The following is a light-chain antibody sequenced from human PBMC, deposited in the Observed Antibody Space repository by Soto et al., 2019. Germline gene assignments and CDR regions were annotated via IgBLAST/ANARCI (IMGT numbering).Light chain of an antibody. CDR2: KAA. CDR1: HSISSW. CDR3: QQYNSYPWT. J-gene: IGKJ1*01. Sequence: DIQMTQSPSPLSASVGDRVTITCRASHSISSWLAWYQQKPGKAPKLLIYKAASLESGVPSRFSSRGSGTEFTLTISSLQPDDVATYYCQQYNSYPWTFGQGTNVEIK. V-gene: IGKV1-5*03.